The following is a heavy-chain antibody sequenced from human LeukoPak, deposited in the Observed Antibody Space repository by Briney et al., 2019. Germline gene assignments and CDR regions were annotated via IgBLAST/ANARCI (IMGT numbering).Heavy chain of an antibody. CDR2: IYSGGST. CDR1: GFTVSNNY. Sequence: GGSLRLSCAASGFTVSNNYISWVRQAPGKGLEWVSVIYSGGSTKYADSVKARFTISRDNSKNTVYLQMNSLRADDTAVYYCARAPLDNWGQGTLVTVSS. CDR3: ARAPLDN. V-gene: IGHV3-53*01. J-gene: IGHJ4*02.